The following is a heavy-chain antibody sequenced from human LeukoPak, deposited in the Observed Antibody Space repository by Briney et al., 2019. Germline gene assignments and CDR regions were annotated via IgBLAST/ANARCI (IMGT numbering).Heavy chain of an antibody. CDR2: ISGDGGST. V-gene: IGHV3-43*02. J-gene: IGHJ4*02. Sequence: PGGSLRLSCAASGFTFDDYAMHWVRQAPGKGLEWVSLISGDGGSTYYADSVKGRSTISRDNSKNSLYLQMNSLRTEDTALYYCAKDHSVLQWLGDFDYWGQGTLVTVSS. CDR3: AKDHSVLQWLGDFDY. D-gene: IGHD6-19*01. CDR1: GFTFDDYA.